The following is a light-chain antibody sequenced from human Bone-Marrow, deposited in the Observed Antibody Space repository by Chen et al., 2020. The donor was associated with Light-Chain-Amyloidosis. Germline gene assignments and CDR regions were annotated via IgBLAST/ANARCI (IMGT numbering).Light chain of an antibody. CDR2: MNK. CDR3: AAWDGSLSGYV. CDR1: SSNIRINY. Sequence: QSVLTKPPSASGTPGQRVTISRSGASSNIRINYVYWYQHFPGAAPNPLVHMNKHLPSGVPDRFSASKSGTSAFLAISGLRSEDEADYYCAAWDGSLSGYVFGTGIKVIVL. V-gene: IGLV1-47*01. J-gene: IGLJ1*01.